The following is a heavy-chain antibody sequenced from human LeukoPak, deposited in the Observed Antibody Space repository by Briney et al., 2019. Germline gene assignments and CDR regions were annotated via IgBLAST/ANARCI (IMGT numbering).Heavy chain of an antibody. J-gene: IGHJ4*02. D-gene: IGHD3-10*01. Sequence: GESLKIPFKGSGYSFTSYWIGWVRQMPGKGLEWMGIIYPGDSDTRYSPSFQGQVTISADKSISTAYLQWSSLKASDTAMYYCARRDYYGSGSYYNGYFDYWGQGTLVTVSS. CDR1: GYSFTSYW. V-gene: IGHV5-51*01. CDR2: IYPGDSDT. CDR3: ARRDYYGSGSYYNGYFDY.